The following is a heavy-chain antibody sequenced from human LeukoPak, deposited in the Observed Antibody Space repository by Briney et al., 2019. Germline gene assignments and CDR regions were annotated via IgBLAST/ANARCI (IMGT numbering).Heavy chain of an antibody. V-gene: IGHV3-7*01. D-gene: IGHD2-21*01. CDR1: GFTFSSYW. CDR2: IKQDGSEK. Sequence: GGSQRLSCAASGFTFSSYWMSWVRQAPGKGLEWAANIKQDGSEKYYVDSVKGRFTISRDNAKNSLYLQMNSLRAEDTAVYYCARDHIPGYYYYCHYMDVWRKSTTDTVSS. CDR3: ARDHIPGYYYYCHYMDV. J-gene: IGHJ6*03.